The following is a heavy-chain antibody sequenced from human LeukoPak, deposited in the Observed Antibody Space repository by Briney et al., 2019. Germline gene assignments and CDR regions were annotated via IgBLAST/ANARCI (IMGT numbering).Heavy chain of an antibody. Sequence: GGSLRLSCAASGFTVSSNYMSWVRQAPGKGLEWVSVIYSGGSTYYADSVKGRFTISRDNSKNTLYLQMNSLRAEDTAVYYCASDVFNWPPGYIDYWGQGTLVTVSS. J-gene: IGHJ4*02. D-gene: IGHD3-16*02. CDR3: ASDVFNWPPGYIDY. CDR1: GFTVSSNY. CDR2: IYSGGST. V-gene: IGHV3-53*01.